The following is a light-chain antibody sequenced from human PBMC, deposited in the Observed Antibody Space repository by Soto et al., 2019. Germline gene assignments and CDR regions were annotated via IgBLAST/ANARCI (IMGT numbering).Light chain of an antibody. V-gene: IGKV1-5*03. CDR2: KAS. CDR1: QTISSW. Sequence: DIQMTQSPSTLSGSVGDKVTITCRASQTISSWLAWYQQKPGKAPKLLIYKASTLKSGVPSRFSGTGSGTEFTLTVSSLQSEDFAVYYCQQYSSWPPFTFGQGTRLEIK. J-gene: IGKJ5*01. CDR3: QQYSSWPPFT.